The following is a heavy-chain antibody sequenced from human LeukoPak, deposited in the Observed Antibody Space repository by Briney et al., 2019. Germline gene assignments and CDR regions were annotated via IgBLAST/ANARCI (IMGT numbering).Heavy chain of an antibody. CDR1: GGSISSYY. D-gene: IGHD6-6*01. CDR3: ARDGEQLGPLPLSHYYYGMDV. V-gene: IGHV4-4*07. CDR2: IYTSGST. J-gene: IGHJ6*02. Sequence: SETLSLTCTVSGGSISSYYWSWIRQPAGKGLEWIGRIYTSGSTNYNPSLKSRVTMSVDTSKNQFSLKLSSVTAADMAVYYCARDGEQLGPLPLSHYYYGMDVWGQGTTVTVS.